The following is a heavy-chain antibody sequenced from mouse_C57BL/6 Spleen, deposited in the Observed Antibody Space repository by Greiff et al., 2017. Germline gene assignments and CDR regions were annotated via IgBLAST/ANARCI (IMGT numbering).Heavy chain of an antibody. CDR2: IRLKSDNYAT. J-gene: IGHJ3*01. CDR3: TGPITTVRFAY. Sequence: EVKVVESGGGLVQPGGSMKLSCVASGFTFSNYWMNWVRQSPEKGLEWVAQIRLKSDNYATHYAESVKGRFTISRDDSKSSVYLQMNNLRAEDTGIYYCTGPITTVRFAYWGQGTLVTVSA. CDR1: GFTFSNYW. V-gene: IGHV6-3*01. D-gene: IGHD1-1*01.